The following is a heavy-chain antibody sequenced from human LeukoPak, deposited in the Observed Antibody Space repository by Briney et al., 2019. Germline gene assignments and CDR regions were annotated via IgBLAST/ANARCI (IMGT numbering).Heavy chain of an antibody. Sequence: GGSLRLTCAASGFTFDDYAMHWVRQAPGKGLEWVSGISWNSGSIGYADSVKGRFTISRDNAKNSLYLQMNSLRAEDTALYYCAKDSSSWYYFDYWGQGTLVTVSS. CDR1: GFTFDDYA. V-gene: IGHV3-9*01. CDR2: ISWNSGSI. J-gene: IGHJ4*02. D-gene: IGHD6-13*01. CDR3: AKDSSSWYYFDY.